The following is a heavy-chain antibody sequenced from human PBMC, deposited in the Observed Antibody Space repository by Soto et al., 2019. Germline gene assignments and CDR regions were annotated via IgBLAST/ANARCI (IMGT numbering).Heavy chain of an antibody. J-gene: IGHJ4*02. CDR3: ARDGGITMVRGLTQWGLDS. CDR2: INAGNGNT. V-gene: IGHV1-3*01. D-gene: IGHD3-10*01. CDR1: GYTFTSYA. Sequence: QVQLVQSGAEVKKPGASVKVSCKASGYTFTSYAMHWVRQAPGQRLEWMGWINAGNGNTKYSQKFQGRVTITRDTSASTAYMELSSLRSEDTAVYYCARDGGITMVRGLTQWGLDSWGQGTLVTVSS.